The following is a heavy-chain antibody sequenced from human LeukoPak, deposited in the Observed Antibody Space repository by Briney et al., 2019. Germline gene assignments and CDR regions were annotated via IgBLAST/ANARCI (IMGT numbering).Heavy chain of an antibody. CDR1: GFTFSSYA. J-gene: IGHJ4*02. Sequence: PGGSLRLSCAASGFTFSSYAMHWVRQAPGKGLEWVAVISYDGSNKYYADSVKGRFTISRDNSKNTLYLQMNSLRAEDTAVYYCARTYYDFWSGYSDYYFDYWGQGTLVTVSS. V-gene: IGHV3-30-3*01. CDR3: ARTYYDFWSGYSDYYFDY. D-gene: IGHD3-3*01. CDR2: ISYDGSNK.